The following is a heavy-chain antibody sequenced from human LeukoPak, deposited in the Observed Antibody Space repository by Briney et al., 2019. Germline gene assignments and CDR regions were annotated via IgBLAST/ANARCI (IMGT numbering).Heavy chain of an antibody. CDR2: MVGGGDT. CDR3: PNDLHYNGWRWEFDP. Sequence: GGSLRLSCAGSEFSFSTFAMTWVRQPPGKGLEWVSGMVGGGDTYYADFVKGRFTISRDNSKNTVYLQMNSLRVEDTAIYYCPNDLHYNGWRWEFDPWGQGTLVTVSS. V-gene: IGHV3-23*01. D-gene: IGHD5-24*01. CDR1: EFSFSTFA. J-gene: IGHJ5*02.